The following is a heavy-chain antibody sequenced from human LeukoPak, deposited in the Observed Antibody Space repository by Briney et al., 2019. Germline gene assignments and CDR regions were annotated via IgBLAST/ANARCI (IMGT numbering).Heavy chain of an antibody. CDR1: GFTFSSYW. Sequence: GGSLRLSCAASGFTFSSYWMSWVRQAPGKGLEWVANIKQDGSEKYYVDSVKGRFTISRDNAKNSLYLQTNNLRAEDTAVYYCAKGAYCSGGSCYDLSWFDPWGQGTLVTVSS. CDR3: AKGAYCSGGSCYDLSWFDP. D-gene: IGHD2-15*01. V-gene: IGHV3-7*03. J-gene: IGHJ5*02. CDR2: IKQDGSEK.